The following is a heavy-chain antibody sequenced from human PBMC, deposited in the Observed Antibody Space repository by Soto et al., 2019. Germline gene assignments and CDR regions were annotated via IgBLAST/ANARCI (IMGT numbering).Heavy chain of an antibody. CDR3: AKGSASSGWYGDAFDI. Sequence: GGSLRLSCAASGFTFSSYAMSWVRQAPGKGLEWVSAISGSGGSTYYADSVKGRFTISRDNSKNTLYLQMNSLRAEDTAVYYCAKGSASSGWYGDAFDIWGQGTMVTVSS. CDR1: GFTFSSYA. D-gene: IGHD6-19*01. V-gene: IGHV3-23*01. CDR2: ISGSGGST. J-gene: IGHJ3*02.